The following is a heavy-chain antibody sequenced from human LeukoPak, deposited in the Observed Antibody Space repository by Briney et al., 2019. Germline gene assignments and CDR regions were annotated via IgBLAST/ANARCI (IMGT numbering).Heavy chain of an antibody. Sequence: GGSLRLSCEASGFTFDDYGMSWVRQPPGKGLEWVSGINRNGGSTDYADSVKGRFTISRDNAKNSHFLQMNSLRVEDTALYYCARGFRNGPFDYWGQGSLVTVSS. D-gene: IGHD2-8*01. CDR1: GFTFDDYG. V-gene: IGHV3-20*04. CDR3: ARGFRNGPFDY. CDR2: INRNGGST. J-gene: IGHJ4*02.